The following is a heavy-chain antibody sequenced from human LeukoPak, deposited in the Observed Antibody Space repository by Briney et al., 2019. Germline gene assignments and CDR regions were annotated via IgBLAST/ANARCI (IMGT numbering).Heavy chain of an antibody. Sequence: YGPALVKPTQTLTLTCTFSGFSLSPSGMCVSWIRQPPGKALEWLALIDWDDDKYYSTSLKTRLTISKDTSKNQVVLTMTNMDPVDTSTYYCARLRGYSSYFDYWGQGTLVTVSS. D-gene: IGHD5-18*01. J-gene: IGHJ4*02. CDR3: ARLRGYSSYFDY. V-gene: IGHV2-70*01. CDR1: GFSLSPSGMC. CDR2: IDWDDDK.